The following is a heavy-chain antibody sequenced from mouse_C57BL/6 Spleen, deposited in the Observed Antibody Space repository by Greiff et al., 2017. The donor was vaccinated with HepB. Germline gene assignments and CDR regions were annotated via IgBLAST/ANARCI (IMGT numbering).Heavy chain of an antibody. CDR3: ARCPLDGYYGAMDY. CDR1: GYTFTSYW. J-gene: IGHJ4*01. V-gene: IGHV1-72*01. Sequence: VQLQQSGAELVKPGASVKLSCKASGYTFTSYWMHWVKQRPGRGLEWIGRIDPNSGGTKYNEKFKSKATLTVDKPSSTAYMQLSSLTSEDSAVYYCARCPLDGYYGAMDYWGQGTSVTVSS. CDR2: IDPNSGGT. D-gene: IGHD2-3*01.